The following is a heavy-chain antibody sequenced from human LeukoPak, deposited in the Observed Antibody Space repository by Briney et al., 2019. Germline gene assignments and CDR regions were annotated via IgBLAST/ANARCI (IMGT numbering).Heavy chain of an antibody. Sequence: SETLSLTCTVSGYSITSGYFWGWIRQPPGKGLELIRTIYHGGSSYSHPSLQSRVTISVDTSKNQFSLKLISMTAADTAVYYCARLPGDFWSAYYADSWGQGTLVTVSS. CDR1: GYSITSGYF. D-gene: IGHD3-3*01. CDR3: ARLPGDFWSAYYADS. CDR2: IYHGGSS. V-gene: IGHV4-38-2*02. J-gene: IGHJ4*02.